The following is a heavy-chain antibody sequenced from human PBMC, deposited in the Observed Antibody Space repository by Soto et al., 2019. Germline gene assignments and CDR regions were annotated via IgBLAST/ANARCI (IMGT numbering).Heavy chain of an antibody. V-gene: IGHV2-5*02. CDR2: IYWDDSK. D-gene: IGHD4-17*01. CDR1: GFSLSANGVG. J-gene: IGHJ4*02. Sequence: QITLKESGPTLVKPTQTLTLTCTFSGFSLSANGVGVGWIRQPPGKALEWLALIYWDDSKEYSPSLKSRLTITKDTSRNEVVLTMTNMDPEDTATYYCAKKGGGDYVLGYWGQGTLVTVSS. CDR3: AKKGGGDYVLGY.